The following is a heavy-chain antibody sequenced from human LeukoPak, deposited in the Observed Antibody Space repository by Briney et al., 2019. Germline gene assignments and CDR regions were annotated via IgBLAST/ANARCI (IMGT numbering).Heavy chain of an antibody. CDR3: AKAYSYGYDY. Sequence: GGSLRLSCVASGFTFSSYGMHWVRQAPGKGLEWVAFVWYDGSNKYYADSVKGRFTISRDNSKNTLSLQMSSLRPDDTAVYYCAKAYSYGYDYWGQGTLVTVSS. CDR2: VWYDGSNK. V-gene: IGHV3-30*02. J-gene: IGHJ4*02. CDR1: GFTFSSYG. D-gene: IGHD5-18*01.